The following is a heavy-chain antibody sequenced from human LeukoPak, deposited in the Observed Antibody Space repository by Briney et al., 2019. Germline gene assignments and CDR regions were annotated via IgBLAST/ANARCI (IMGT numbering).Heavy chain of an antibody. CDR2: INHSGST. V-gene: IGHV4-34*01. CDR3: ARGRIVGATVNHYFDY. J-gene: IGHJ4*02. CDR1: GGSFSGYY. D-gene: IGHD1-26*01. Sequence: SETLSLTCAVYGGSFSGYYWSWIRQPPGKGLEWIGEINHSGSTNYNPSLKSRVTISVDTSKNQFSLKVSSVTAADTAVYYCARGRIVGATVNHYFDYWGQGTLVTVSS.